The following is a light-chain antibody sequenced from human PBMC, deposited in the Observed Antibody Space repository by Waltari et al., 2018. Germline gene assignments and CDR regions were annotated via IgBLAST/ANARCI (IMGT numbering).Light chain of an antibody. CDR1: ETIRIY. Sequence: DIQMTQSPSSLSASVGDRVPITCRASETIRIYLNWYQQKPGEAPKLLINTASRLQSGVPSRFSGSGSGTDFTLTISTLQHEDFATYYCQQSYSIPLTFGGGTKVEIK. J-gene: IGKJ4*01. CDR3: QQSYSIPLT. V-gene: IGKV1-39*01. CDR2: TAS.